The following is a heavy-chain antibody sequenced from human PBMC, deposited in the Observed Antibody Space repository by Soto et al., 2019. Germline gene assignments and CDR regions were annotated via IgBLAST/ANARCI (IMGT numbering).Heavy chain of an antibody. D-gene: IGHD6-13*01. Sequence: XSVKDSCEASGYTFTGYYMHWGREAPVQGLEWMGWINPNSGGTNYAQNFQGRVPMTRDTSISTAYMELSRLRSDDTAVYYCAREAPVPSTWAYNWFDPWGQGTLVTVSS. CDR2: INPNSGGT. J-gene: IGHJ5*02. CDR3: AREAPVPSTWAYNWFDP. V-gene: IGHV1-2*02. CDR1: GYTFTGYY.